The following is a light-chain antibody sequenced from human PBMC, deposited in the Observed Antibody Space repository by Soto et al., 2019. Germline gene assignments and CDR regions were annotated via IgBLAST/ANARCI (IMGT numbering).Light chain of an antibody. CDR3: QQYNNWPPWT. CDR1: QSVSSN. CDR2: GAS. V-gene: IGKV3-15*01. Sequence: EIVMTQSPATLSVSPGERATLSCRASQSVSSNLAWYQQRPGQAPSLLIYGASTRATGIPARFSGSGSGTEFTLTISSLQSEDFAGYYCQQYNNWPPWTFGQGTKVEI. J-gene: IGKJ1*01.